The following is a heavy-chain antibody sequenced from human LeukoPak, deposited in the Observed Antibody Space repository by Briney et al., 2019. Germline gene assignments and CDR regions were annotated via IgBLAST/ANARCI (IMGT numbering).Heavy chain of an antibody. V-gene: IGHV4-39*07. CDR2: IYYSGST. D-gene: IGHD3-3*01. CDR3: ARAGGYDFWSGYYSYYYYYMDV. J-gene: IGHJ6*03. Sequence: SETLSLTCTVPGGSISSSSYYWGCIRQPPGKGREWIGSIYYSGSTYYKPSLKSRVTISVDTSKNQFYLKLSSVTAAETAVYYCARAGGYDFWSGYYSYYYYYMDVWGKGTTVTVSS. CDR1: GGSISSSSYY.